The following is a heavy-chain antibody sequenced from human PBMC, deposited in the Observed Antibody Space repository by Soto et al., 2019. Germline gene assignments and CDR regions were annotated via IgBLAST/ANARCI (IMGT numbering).Heavy chain of an antibody. D-gene: IGHD2-2*01. CDR2: IYYSGST. Sequence: SETLSLTCTVSGGSISSSSYYWGWIRQPPGKGLEWIGSIYYSGSTYYNPSLKSRVTISVDTSKNQFSLKLSSVTAADTAVYYCARLLTTIVVVPAAKRSEVWFDPWGQGTLVTVSS. CDR1: GGSISSSSYY. J-gene: IGHJ5*02. V-gene: IGHV4-39*01. CDR3: ARLLTTIVVVPAAKRSEVWFDP.